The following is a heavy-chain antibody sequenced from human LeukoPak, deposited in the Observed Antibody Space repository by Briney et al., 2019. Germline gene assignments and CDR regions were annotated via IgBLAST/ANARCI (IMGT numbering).Heavy chain of an antibody. J-gene: IGHJ3*02. V-gene: IGHV4-59*08. CDR1: GGSISSYS. CDR2: VHYSGST. CDR3: ARLKARDAFDI. Sequence: SETLSLTCAVSGGSISSYSWNWIRQSPGRGLEWIGYVHYSGSTMYNPSLRSRVTISVDTSKNQFSLKLSSVTAADTAVYYCARLKARDAFDIWGQGTMVTVSS.